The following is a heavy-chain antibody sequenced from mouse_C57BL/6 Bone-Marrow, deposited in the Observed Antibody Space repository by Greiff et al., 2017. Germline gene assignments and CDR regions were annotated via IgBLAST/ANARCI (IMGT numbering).Heavy chain of an antibody. D-gene: IGHD1-1*01. J-gene: IGHJ2*01. V-gene: IGHV1-81*01. CDR3: ARREAITTVVVDY. Sequence: QVQLKESGAELARPGASVKLSCKASGYTFTSYGISWVKQRTGQGLEWIGEIYPRSGNTYYNEKFKGKATLTADKSSSTAYMELRSLTSEDSAVYFCARREAITTVVVDYWGQGTTLTVSS. CDR1: GYTFTSYG. CDR2: IYPRSGNT.